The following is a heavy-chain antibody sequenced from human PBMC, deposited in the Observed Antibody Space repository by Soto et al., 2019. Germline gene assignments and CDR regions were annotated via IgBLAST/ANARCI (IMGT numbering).Heavy chain of an antibody. CDR3: AKDLSLSGWSGLYYYYYAIDV. CDR1: GFTLSTYD. J-gene: IGHJ6*02. V-gene: IGHV3-13*01. Sequence: GGSLRLSCAASGFTLSTYDMHWVRQATGKGLEWVATLSYAGDTYYPGSVKGRFTVSREKAKNTLYLQMNSLRAEDTAVYYCAKDLSLSGWSGLYYYYYAIDVWGQGTTVTVSS. D-gene: IGHD2-15*01. CDR2: LSYAGDT.